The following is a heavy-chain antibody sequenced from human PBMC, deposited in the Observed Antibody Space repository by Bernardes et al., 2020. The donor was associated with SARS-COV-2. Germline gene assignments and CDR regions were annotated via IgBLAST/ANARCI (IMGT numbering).Heavy chain of an antibody. CDR1: GYTFTGYY. CDR2: INPNSGGT. V-gene: IGHV1-2*02. Sequence: ASVKVSCKASGYTFTGYYMHWVRQAPGQGLEWMGWINPNSGGTNYAQKFQGRVTMTRDTSISTAYMELSRLRSDDTAVYYCATRDILTGYHLYYYMDVWGQGTTVTVSS. J-gene: IGHJ6*02. D-gene: IGHD3-9*01. CDR3: ATRDILTGYHLYYYMDV.